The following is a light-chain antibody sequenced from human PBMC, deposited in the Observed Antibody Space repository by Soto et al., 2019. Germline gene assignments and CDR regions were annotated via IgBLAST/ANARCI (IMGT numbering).Light chain of an antibody. CDR1: SSDVGTYDL. CDR2: EVS. V-gene: IGLV2-14*02. J-gene: IGLJ1*01. Sequence: QSALTQPASVSGSPGQSITISCTGSSSDVGTYDLVSWYQHHPGAAPKLMIYEVSNRPSGVSNRFSGSKSGNTASLTISGLQAEDEADYYCSSYTSSSRYVFGTGTKVTVL. CDR3: SSYTSSSRYV.